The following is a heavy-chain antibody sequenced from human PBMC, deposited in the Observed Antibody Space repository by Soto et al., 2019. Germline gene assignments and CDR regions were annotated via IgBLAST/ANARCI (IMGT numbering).Heavy chain of an antibody. CDR2: ISYDGSNK. CDR1: GFTFSSYG. J-gene: IGHJ4*02. D-gene: IGHD3-22*01. Sequence: GGSLRLSCAASGFTFSSYGMHWVRQAPGKGLEWVAVISYDGSNKYYADSVKGRFTISRDNSKNTLYLQMNSLRAEDTAVYYCAKDRYYYDSSGYLTGYFDYWGQGTLVTVSS. CDR3: AKDRYYYDSSGYLTGYFDY. V-gene: IGHV3-30*18.